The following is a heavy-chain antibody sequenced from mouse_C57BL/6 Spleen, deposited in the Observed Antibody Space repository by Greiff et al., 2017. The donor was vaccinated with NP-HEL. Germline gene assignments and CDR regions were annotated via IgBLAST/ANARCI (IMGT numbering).Heavy chain of an antibody. CDR1: GYTFTGYW. Sequence: QVQLQQSGAELMKPGASVKLSCKATGYTFTGYWIEWVKQRPGHGLEWIGEILPGSGCTNYNEKFKGKATFTGDTSSNTAYMQLSSLTTEDSAIYYYAVITTVVEGFAYWGQGTLVTVSA. CDR3: AVITTVVEGFAY. D-gene: IGHD1-1*01. J-gene: IGHJ3*01. CDR2: ILPGSGCT. V-gene: IGHV1-9*01.